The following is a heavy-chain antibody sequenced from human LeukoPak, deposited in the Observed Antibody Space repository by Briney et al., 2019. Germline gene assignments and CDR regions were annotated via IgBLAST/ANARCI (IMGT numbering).Heavy chain of an antibody. CDR3: ARPRLWFGGDDAFNI. J-gene: IGHJ3*02. D-gene: IGHD3-10*01. Sequence: SETLSLTCAVSGGSISSSNWWSWVRQPPGKGLEWIGEIYHSGSTNYNPSLKSRVTISVDKSKNQFSLKLSSVTAADTAVYYCARPRLWFGGDDAFNIWGQGTMVTVSS. CDR1: GGSISSSNW. V-gene: IGHV4-4*02. CDR2: IYHSGST.